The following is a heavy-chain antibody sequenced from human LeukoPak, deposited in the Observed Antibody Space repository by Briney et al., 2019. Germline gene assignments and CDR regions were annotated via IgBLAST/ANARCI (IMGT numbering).Heavy chain of an antibody. CDR3: AKMKGQRLNDYCMDV. J-gene: IGHJ6*03. V-gene: IGHV3-23*01. Sequence: PGGSLRLSCAASGFTFSSYTMSWVREAPGKGLEWVSAISGSGGSTYYADSVKGRFTISRDNSKNTLYLQMNSLRADDTALYYCAKMKGQRLNDYCMDVWGKGTTVTVSS. CDR2: ISGSGGST. CDR1: GFTFSSYT.